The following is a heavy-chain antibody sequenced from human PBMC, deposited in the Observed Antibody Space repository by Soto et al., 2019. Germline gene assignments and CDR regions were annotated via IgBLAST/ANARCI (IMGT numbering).Heavy chain of an antibody. CDR2: IHHTGST. Sequence: SETLSLTCTVSGGFISSYYWSWIRQSPGKGLELIGYIHHTGSTNYNPSLKSRVTMSLDTSRNQFSLKLYSVTAADMAVYYCARSIDSSGFYFSNCWGQGTLVTVSS. CDR3: ARSIDSSGFYFSNC. V-gene: IGHV4-59*01. D-gene: IGHD3-22*01. CDR1: GGFISSYY. J-gene: IGHJ4*02.